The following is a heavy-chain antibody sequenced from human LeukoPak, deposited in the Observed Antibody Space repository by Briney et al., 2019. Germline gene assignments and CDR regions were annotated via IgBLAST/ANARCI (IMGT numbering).Heavy chain of an antibody. D-gene: IGHD3-10*01. CDR3: ARLVGYGSGSYYSSRIRNYFDY. CDR1: GYTFTSYG. CDR2: ISAYNGNT. V-gene: IGHV1-18*01. Sequence: ASVKVSCKASGYTFTSYGISWVRQAPGQGLEWMGWISAYNGNTNYAQKLQGRVTMTTDTSTSTAYMELRSLRSDGTAVYYCARLVGYGSGSYYSSRIRNYFDYWGQGTLVTVSS. J-gene: IGHJ4*02.